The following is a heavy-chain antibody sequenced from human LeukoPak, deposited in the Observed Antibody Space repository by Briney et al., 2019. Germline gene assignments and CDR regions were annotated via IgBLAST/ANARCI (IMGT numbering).Heavy chain of an antibody. V-gene: IGHV4-39*01. CDR1: GGSISSYY. CDR2: IYYSGST. CDR3: ASPRGGYYDSSGPTYQGFDY. Sequence: SETLSLTCTVSGGSISSYYWSWIRQPPGKGLEWIGSIYYSGSTYYNPSLESRVTISVDTSKNQFSLKLSSVTAADTAVYYCASPRGGYYDSSGPTYQGFDYWGQGTLVTVSS. J-gene: IGHJ4*02. D-gene: IGHD3-22*01.